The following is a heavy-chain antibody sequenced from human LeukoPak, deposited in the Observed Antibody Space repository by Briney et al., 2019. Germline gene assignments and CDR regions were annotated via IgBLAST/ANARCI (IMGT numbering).Heavy chain of an antibody. V-gene: IGHV4-39*01. D-gene: IGHD3-22*01. CDR2: ISHTGST. Sequence: SETLSLTCTVPGGSFISTSYYWAWIRQPPGKGLEWIGSISHTGSTYYNPSLKSRVTISVDTSKNQFSLRLSSVTAADTAVHYCARLTFYYDGSGYYFDYWGQGTLVTVSS. CDR1: GGSFISTSYY. J-gene: IGHJ4*02. CDR3: ARLTFYYDGSGYYFDY.